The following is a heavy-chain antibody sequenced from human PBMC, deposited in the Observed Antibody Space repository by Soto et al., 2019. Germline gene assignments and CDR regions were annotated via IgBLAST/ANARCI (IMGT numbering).Heavy chain of an antibody. CDR2: VNSVGTRA. D-gene: IGHD3-22*01. CDR3: AILPRDYEGY. Sequence: EVQLVESGGGLVQPGVSLRLSCAASGFNFNIYSMHWVRQAPGKGLVWVSRVNSVGTRAHYADSVKGRFTIYRDSAKNTLSRQMNNLRAEDTAGYFCAILPRDYEGYWCQGTLVIVSS. CDR1: GFNFNIYS. V-gene: IGHV3-74*01. J-gene: IGHJ4*02.